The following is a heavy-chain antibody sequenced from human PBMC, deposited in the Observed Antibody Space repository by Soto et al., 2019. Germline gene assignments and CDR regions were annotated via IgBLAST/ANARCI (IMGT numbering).Heavy chain of an antibody. Sequence: QVQLVQSGSEVKKPGSSVKVSCKASGYTFTSYGISWVRQAPGQGLEWMGWISGYNGNTNYAQKLQGRVTMTTDTSTSTANMELRSLRSDDTAVYYCARGPIIIPVAYFDYWGQGSLVTVSS. V-gene: IGHV1-18*01. CDR2: ISGYNGNT. CDR1: GYTFTSYG. J-gene: IGHJ4*02. D-gene: IGHD3-3*01. CDR3: ARGPIIIPVAYFDY.